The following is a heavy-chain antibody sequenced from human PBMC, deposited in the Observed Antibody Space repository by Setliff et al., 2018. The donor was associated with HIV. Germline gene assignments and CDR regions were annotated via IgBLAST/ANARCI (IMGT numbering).Heavy chain of an antibody. CDR2: MSHSGST. J-gene: IGHJ5*02. CDR1: GGSISSGTYY. V-gene: IGHV4-39*07. CDR3: AREFTSVAGTRPPFDT. Sequence: SETLSLTCSVSGGSISSGTYYWGWIRQPPGKGLEWMGSMSHSGSTLYNPSLKSRVTISVDTSKNQFSLKLSSVTAEDTAVYYCAREFTSVAGTRPPFDTWGQGTLVTVSS. D-gene: IGHD6-19*01.